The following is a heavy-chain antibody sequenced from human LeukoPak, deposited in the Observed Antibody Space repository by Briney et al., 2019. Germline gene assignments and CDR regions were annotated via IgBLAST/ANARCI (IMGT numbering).Heavy chain of an antibody. D-gene: IGHD3-16*01. Sequence: ASVKVSCKASGYTFTSYAMHWVRQAPGQRLEWMGWINAGNGNTKYSQKFQGRVTITRDTSASTAYMELSSLRSEDTAVYYCARGVYDYVRGIISSLIDYWGQGTLVTVSS. CDR2: INAGNGNT. CDR3: ARGVYDYVRGIISSLIDY. V-gene: IGHV1-3*01. CDR1: GYTFTSYA. J-gene: IGHJ4*02.